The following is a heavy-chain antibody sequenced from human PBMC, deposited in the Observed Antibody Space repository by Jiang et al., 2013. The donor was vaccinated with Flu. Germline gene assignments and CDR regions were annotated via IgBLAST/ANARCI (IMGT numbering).Heavy chain of an antibody. CDR2: MNPPSGNS. V-gene: IGHV1-8*01. CDR1: GYTFNSYD. Sequence: GAEVKKPGTSVKVSCKASGYTFNSYDINWVRQAPGQGLEWVGWMNPPSGNSGYAQKFQGRVTMTRNTSISTAYMELTSLRSEDTAVYYCARGGQWLGNFYFYGMDVWGQGTTVTVSS. D-gene: IGHD6-19*01. CDR3: ARGGQWLGNFYFYGMDV. J-gene: IGHJ6*02.